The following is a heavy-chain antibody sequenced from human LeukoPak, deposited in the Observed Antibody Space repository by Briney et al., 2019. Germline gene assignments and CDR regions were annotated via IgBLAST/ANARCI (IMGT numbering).Heavy chain of an antibody. Sequence: GGSLRLSCEATRFSFSSCAMSWVRQAPGEGLEWVSASSGSGDSADYADAVKGRFTISRDNSKSTLYLQMTSLRVDDTAVYYCAKRATAGGFDSWGQGTLVTVSS. CDR2: SSGSGDSA. CDR3: AKRATAGGFDS. D-gene: IGHD6-13*01. J-gene: IGHJ4*02. CDR1: RFSFSSCA. V-gene: IGHV3-23*01.